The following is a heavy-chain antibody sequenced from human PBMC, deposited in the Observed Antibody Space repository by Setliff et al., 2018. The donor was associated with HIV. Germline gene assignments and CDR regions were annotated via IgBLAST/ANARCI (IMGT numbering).Heavy chain of an antibody. CDR3: ARSITMVRGRRQDYFDY. CDR2: ISTSGIT. J-gene: IGHJ4*02. V-gene: IGHV4-61*02. CDR1: GDSINSGFYY. D-gene: IGHD3-10*01. Sequence: SETLSLTCTVSGDSINSGFYYWSWIRQPAGRGLEWIGRISTSGITNYNPSLKSRVTISVDKSKNQFSLKLRSVTAADTAAYFCARSITMVRGRRQDYFDYWGQGTLVTVSS.